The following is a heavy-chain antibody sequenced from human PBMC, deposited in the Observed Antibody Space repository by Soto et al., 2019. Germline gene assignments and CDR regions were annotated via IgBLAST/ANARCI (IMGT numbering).Heavy chain of an antibody. CDR1: GFTFSTYG. D-gene: IGHD3-10*01. J-gene: IGHJ4*02. V-gene: IGHV3-7*03. CDR2: IKQDGSET. CDR3: AREGQFAY. Sequence: EVQLLESGGGLVQPGGSLRLSCAASGFTFSTYGMNWVRQAPGKGLEWVANIKQDGSETYYVDSVKGRFTISRDNAKNSLYLQMNTLRAEDTAVYYCAREGQFAYWGQGTLVTVSS.